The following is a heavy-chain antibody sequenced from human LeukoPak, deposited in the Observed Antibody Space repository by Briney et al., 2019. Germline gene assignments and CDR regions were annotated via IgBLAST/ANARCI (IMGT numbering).Heavy chain of an antibody. Sequence: ASVKVSCKASGYTFTGYYMHWVRQAPGRGLEWMGWINPNSGGTNYAQKFQARVTMTRDTSISTAYMELSRLRSDDTAVYYCARDPTGYDFWSGYRQPGDYWGQGTLVTVSS. D-gene: IGHD3-3*01. CDR2: INPNSGGT. CDR3: ARDPTGYDFWSGYRQPGDY. J-gene: IGHJ4*02. V-gene: IGHV1-2*02. CDR1: GYTFTGYY.